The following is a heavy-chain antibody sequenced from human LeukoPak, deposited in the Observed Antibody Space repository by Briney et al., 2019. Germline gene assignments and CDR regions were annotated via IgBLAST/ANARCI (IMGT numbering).Heavy chain of an antibody. V-gene: IGHV3-30*18. CDR1: GFTFSSYG. D-gene: IGHD5-12*01. J-gene: IGHJ4*02. CDR2: ISYAGSNK. CDR3: AKLATLDDFDY. Sequence: GGSLRLSCAASGFTFSSYGMHWVRQAPRKGLERVAVISYAGSNKYYADSVKGRFTISRDNSKNTLYLQMNSLRDEDTAVYYCAKLATLDDFDYWGQGTLVTVSS.